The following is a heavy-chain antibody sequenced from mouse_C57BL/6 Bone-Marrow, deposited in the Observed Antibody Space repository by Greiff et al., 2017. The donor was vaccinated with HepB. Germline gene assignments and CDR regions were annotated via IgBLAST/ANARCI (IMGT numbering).Heavy chain of an antibody. J-gene: IGHJ4*01. V-gene: IGHV5-9-1*02. CDR3: TREGYYYGSSYAMDY. Sequence: EVKVEESGEGLVKPGGSLKLSCAASGFTFSSYAMSWVRQTPEKRLEWVAYISSGGDYIYYADTVKGRFTISRDNARNTLYLQMSSLKSEDTAMYYCTREGYYYGSSYAMDYWGQGTSVTVSS. CDR1: GFTFSSYA. CDR2: ISSGGDYI. D-gene: IGHD1-1*01.